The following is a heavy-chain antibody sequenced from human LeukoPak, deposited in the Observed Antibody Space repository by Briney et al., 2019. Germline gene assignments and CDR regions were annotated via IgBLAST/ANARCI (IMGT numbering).Heavy chain of an antibody. CDR3: ATGYYEPFAT. CDR2: FSDRGKT. V-gene: IGHV4-59*01. Sequence: SETLSLTCTLSGASLSSYYWDWLRQTPGKGLEWLAYFSDRGKTDSHAARKRRVSISLGPANKHFSLRLRSVAAAGSAVDCWATGYYEPFATWGRGIMVTVSS. J-gene: IGHJ5*02. CDR1: GASLSSYY. D-gene: IGHD3-3*01.